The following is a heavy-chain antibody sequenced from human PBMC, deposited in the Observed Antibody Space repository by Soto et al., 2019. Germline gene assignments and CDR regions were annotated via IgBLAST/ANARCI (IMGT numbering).Heavy chain of an antibody. D-gene: IGHD6-13*01. CDR1: GYTFTDYA. CDR3: ARSGGSSLNLEYFQH. CDR2: ISPYNGNT. Sequence: QVQLVQSGVEVKKPGASVKVSCKASGYTFTDYAISWVRQTPGQGLEWMGWISPYNGNTDYTQRLQGRVTMTTDTSTSTAYMELRSLRSDDTAVYYCARSGGSSLNLEYFQHWGQGTLVSVSS. V-gene: IGHV1-18*01. J-gene: IGHJ1*01.